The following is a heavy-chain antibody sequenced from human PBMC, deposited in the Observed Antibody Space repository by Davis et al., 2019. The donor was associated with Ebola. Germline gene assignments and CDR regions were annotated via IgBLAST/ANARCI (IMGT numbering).Heavy chain of an antibody. D-gene: IGHD6-19*01. J-gene: IGHJ3*01. CDR3: AGGKDSSGWYGDDAFDF. Sequence: PGGSLRLSCTVSTFTFSSYSMNWVRQAPGKGLEWVSSISGSSFYIYYADSVKGRFTISRDNAKNSLYLQMNSLRADDTAVYYCAGGKDSSGWYGDDAFDFWGQGTMVTVSS. V-gene: IGHV3-21*01. CDR1: TFTFSSYS. CDR2: ISGSSFYI.